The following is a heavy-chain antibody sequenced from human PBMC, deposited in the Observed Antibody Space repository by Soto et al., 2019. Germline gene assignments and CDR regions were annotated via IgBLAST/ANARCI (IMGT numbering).Heavy chain of an antibody. J-gene: IGHJ4*02. CDR3: AADATAWQQMVPSDY. CDR2: IAVGSGYT. Sequence: SVKVSCKASGFTFTSSAFQWGRQARGQRLEWIGWIAVGSGYTNYAQRFQDRVTLTRDMSTATTYMELSRLTSEDTAIYSCAADATAWQQMVPSDYWGQGTLVTVSS. CDR1: GFTFTSSA. D-gene: IGHD2-8*01. V-gene: IGHV1-58*01.